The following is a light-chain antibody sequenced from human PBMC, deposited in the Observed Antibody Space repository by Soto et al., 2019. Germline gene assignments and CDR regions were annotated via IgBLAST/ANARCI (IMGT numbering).Light chain of an antibody. Sequence: DIQMTQSPSSLSASVGDRVTITCRASQGISNYLAWYQQKRGKVPKLLIYAASTLQSGVPSRFSGSGSGTDFTLTISSLQPEDVATYYCQKYNSAPPLTFGGGTKVEIK. CDR3: QKYNSAPPLT. V-gene: IGKV1-27*01. J-gene: IGKJ4*01. CDR2: AAS. CDR1: QGISNY.